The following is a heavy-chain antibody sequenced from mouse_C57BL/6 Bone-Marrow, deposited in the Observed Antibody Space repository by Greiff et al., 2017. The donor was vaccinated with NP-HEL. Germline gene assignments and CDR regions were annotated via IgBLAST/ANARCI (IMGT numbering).Heavy chain of an antibody. CDR1: GFTFSDYY. Sequence: EVKLVESEGGLVQPGSSMKLSCTASGFTFSDYYMAWVRQVPEKGLEWVANINYDGSSTYYLDSLKSRFIISRDNAKNILYLQMSSLKSEDTATYYCARGRGGYPYYYAMDYWGQGTSVTVSS. V-gene: IGHV5-16*01. CDR2: INYDGSST. CDR3: ARGRGGYPYYYAMDY. D-gene: IGHD2-2*01. J-gene: IGHJ4*01.